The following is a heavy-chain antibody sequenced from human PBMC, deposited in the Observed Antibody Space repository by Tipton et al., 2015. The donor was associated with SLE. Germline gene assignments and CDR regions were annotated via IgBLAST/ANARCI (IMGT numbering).Heavy chain of an antibody. Sequence: SLRLSCAASGFTFDDYAMHWVRQAPGKGLEWVSGISWNSGSIGYADSVKGRFTISRDNAKNSLYLQMNSLRAEDTALYYCAKMSLVGVRVFDIWGQGTMVTVSS. V-gene: IGHV3-9*01. CDR3: AKMSLVGVRVFDI. D-gene: IGHD3-22*01. CDR1: GFTFDDYA. CDR2: ISWNSGSI. J-gene: IGHJ3*02.